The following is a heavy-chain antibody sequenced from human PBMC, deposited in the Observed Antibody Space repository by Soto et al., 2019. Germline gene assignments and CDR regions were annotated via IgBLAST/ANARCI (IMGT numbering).Heavy chain of an antibody. D-gene: IGHD3-10*01. CDR3: AREVRGANYYYGTDV. J-gene: IGHJ6*02. V-gene: IGHV4-30-4*01. CDR1: GGSISSRDYY. CDR2: IYYSGNT. Sequence: SETLSLTCTVSGGSISSRDYYWSWIRQPPGKGLEWIGYIYYSGNTYYNPSLRSRVTISVDTSKDQFSMKLTSLTAADTAVYYCAREVRGANYYYGTDVWGQGTTVTVSS.